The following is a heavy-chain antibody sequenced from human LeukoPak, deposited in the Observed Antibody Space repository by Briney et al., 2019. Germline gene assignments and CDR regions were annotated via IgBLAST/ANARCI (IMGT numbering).Heavy chain of an antibody. CDR3: ARDFWSGYLDY. J-gene: IGHJ4*02. V-gene: IGHV3-74*01. CDR2: ITNDGSST. CDR1: GLTFSSHW. Sequence: GGSLRLSCAASGLTFSSHWMHWVRQAPGKGLVWVSRITNDGSSTTYADSVKGRFTISRDNAKNMLYLQVNSLRAEDTAVYYCARDFWSGYLDYWGQGTLVTVSS. D-gene: IGHD3-3*01.